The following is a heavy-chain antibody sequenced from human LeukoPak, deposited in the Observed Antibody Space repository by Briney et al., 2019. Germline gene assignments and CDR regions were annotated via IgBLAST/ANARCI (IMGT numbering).Heavy chain of an antibody. CDR2: ISWNSNSI. Sequence: TGGSLRLSCAVSGFTLDDYAMHWVRQAPGKGLEWVSGISWNSNSIGYVDSVKGRFTISRDNAKNSLYLQMNSLRAEDTALYYCVKSTGSGYSYGYFDYWGQGTLVTVSS. CDR3: VKSTGSGYSYGYFDY. CDR1: GFTLDDYA. V-gene: IGHV3-9*01. D-gene: IGHD5-18*01. J-gene: IGHJ4*02.